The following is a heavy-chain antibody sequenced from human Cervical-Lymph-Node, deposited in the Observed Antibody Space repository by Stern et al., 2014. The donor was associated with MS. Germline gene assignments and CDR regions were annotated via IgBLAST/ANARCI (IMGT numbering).Heavy chain of an antibody. J-gene: IGHJ4*02. D-gene: IGHD1-26*01. Sequence: QVQLVQSGAEVKKPGASVKVSCKVSGHTFTELSMHWVRQAPGKGLEWMGGFDPENGERVHAQKFQGRVSVTEDTSTDTAYMELSSLRSEDTAVYYCATQGSESYQFDNWGQGTLVTVSS. CDR1: GHTFTELS. CDR3: ATQGSESYQFDN. V-gene: IGHV1-24*01. CDR2: FDPENGER.